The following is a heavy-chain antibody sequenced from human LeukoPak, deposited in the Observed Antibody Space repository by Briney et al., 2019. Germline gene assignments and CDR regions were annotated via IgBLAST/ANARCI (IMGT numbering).Heavy chain of an antibody. V-gene: IGHV3-15*01. CDR2: IKSKTDGGTT. CDR1: GFTFSNAW. CDR3: TTDQYYYDSSGLNAFDI. D-gene: IGHD3-22*01. Sequence: KPGGSLRLSSAASGFTFSNAWMSWVRQAPGKGLEWVGRIKSKTDGGTTDYAAPVKGRFTISRDDSKNTLYLQMNSLKTEDTAVYYCTTDQYYYDSSGLNAFDIWGQGTMVTVSS. J-gene: IGHJ3*02.